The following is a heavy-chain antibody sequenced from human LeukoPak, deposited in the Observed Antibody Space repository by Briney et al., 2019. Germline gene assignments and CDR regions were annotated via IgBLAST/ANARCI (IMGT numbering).Heavy chain of an antibody. V-gene: IGHV3-66*01. CDR3: AGTIIDAFDI. CDR2: IYSGGST. D-gene: IGHD3-10*01. CDR1: GFTVSSNY. Sequence: PGGSLRLSCAASGFTVSSNYTNWVRQAPGKGLDWVSIIYSGGSTYYADSVKGRFTISRDNSRNTLYLQMNSLRAEDTAVYYCAGTIIDAFDIWGQGTMVTVSS. J-gene: IGHJ3*02.